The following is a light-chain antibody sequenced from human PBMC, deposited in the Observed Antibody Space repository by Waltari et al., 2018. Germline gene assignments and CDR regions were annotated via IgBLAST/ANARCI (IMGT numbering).Light chain of an antibody. CDR2: QDV. Sequence: SDALTQPPSVSVSPGQSAPITCSGDNLGDQDASWYQQRPGQSPVLFIYQDVMRPSGIPERFSGSNSGNTATLTISETQAMDEADYYCQTWDSSAGVFGGGTKLTVL. V-gene: IGLV3-1*01. CDR3: QTWDSSAGV. CDR1: NLGDQD. J-gene: IGLJ3*02.